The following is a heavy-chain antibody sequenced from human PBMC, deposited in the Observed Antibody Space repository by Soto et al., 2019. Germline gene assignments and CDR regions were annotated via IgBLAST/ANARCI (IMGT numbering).Heavy chain of an antibody. CDR3: ARDFNIGGMDV. J-gene: IGHJ6*02. D-gene: IGHD5-12*01. CDR2: ISAYNGNT. Sequence: ASVKVSCKTSGGTFSNDIITWVRQAPGQGLEWMGWISAYNGNTNYAQKLQGRVTMTTDTSTSTAYMELRSLRSDDTAVYYCARDFNIGGMDVWGQGTTVTVSS. CDR1: GGTFSNDI. V-gene: IGHV1-18*01.